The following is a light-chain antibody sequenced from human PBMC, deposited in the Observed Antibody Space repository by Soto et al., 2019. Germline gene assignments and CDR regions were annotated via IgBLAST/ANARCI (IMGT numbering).Light chain of an antibody. CDR2: EVS. J-gene: IGLJ1*01. CDR3: CSSGGSPTYV. V-gene: IGLV2-23*02. CDR1: SSDVGGYNY. Sequence: QSALTQPASVSGSPGQSITISCTGTSSDVGGYNYVSWYQQHPGKAPKLMVYEVSNRPSGVSPRFSGSKSGNTASLTISGLKVEDEADYYCCSSGGSPTYVFGTGTKLTVL.